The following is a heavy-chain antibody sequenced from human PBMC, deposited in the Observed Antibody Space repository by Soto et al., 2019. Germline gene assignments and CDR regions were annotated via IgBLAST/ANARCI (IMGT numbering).Heavy chain of an antibody. CDR1: GGTFSSYA. CDR3: ASGYCSSTSCYERYYFDY. CDR2: IIPIFGTA. D-gene: IGHD2-2*01. V-gene: IGHV1-69*13. J-gene: IGHJ4*02. Sequence: ASVKVSCKASGGTFSSYAISWVRQAPGQGPEWMGGIIPIFGTANYAQKFQGRVTITADESTSTAYMELSSLRSEDTAVYYCASGYCSSTSCYERYYFDYWGQGTLVTVS.